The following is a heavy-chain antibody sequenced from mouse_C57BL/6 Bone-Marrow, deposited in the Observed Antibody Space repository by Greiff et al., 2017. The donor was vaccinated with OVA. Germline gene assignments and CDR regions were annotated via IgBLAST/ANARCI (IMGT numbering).Heavy chain of an antibody. CDR3: ATTVVAGHWYFDV. D-gene: IGHD1-1*01. V-gene: IGHV8-8*01. J-gene: IGHJ1*03. CDR1: GFSLSTFGMG. CDR2: IWWDDDK. Sequence: ESGPGILQPSQTLSLTCSFSGFSLSTFGMGVGWIRQPSGKGLEWLAHIWWDDDKYYNPALKSRLTISKDTSKNQVFLKIANVDTADTATYYCATTVVAGHWYFDVWGTGTTVTVSS.